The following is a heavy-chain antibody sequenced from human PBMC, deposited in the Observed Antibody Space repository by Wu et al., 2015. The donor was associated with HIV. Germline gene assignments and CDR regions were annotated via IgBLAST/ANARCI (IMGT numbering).Heavy chain of an antibody. CDR2: MNPKNGYV. CDR3: ARVQFDPDYYTYFDL. CDR1: YILTSYP. J-gene: IGHJ2*01. V-gene: IGHV1-18*01. D-gene: IGHD3-9*01. Sequence: LVQSGPEAKRPGASVKVSCKASYILTSYPIGWVRQAPSQRLEWMGWMNPKNGYVKAAQRFEGRIDLSTNNSAHTAYMELRSLTSDDTAIYFCARVQFDPDYYTYFDLWGQGTLVTVSS.